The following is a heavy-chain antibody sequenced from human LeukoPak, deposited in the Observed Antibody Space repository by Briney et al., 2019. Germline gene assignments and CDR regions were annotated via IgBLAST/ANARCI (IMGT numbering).Heavy chain of an antibody. CDR1: GFTFRNYA. CDR2: ITGNGIST. Sequence: GGSLRLSCAASGFTFRNYAMTWVRQAPGMGLEWVSAITGNGISTYYADSVKGRFTISRDNSKNTLYLQMNSLRAEDTAVYYCARTVDTAMVTIDYWGQGTLVTVSS. V-gene: IGHV3-23*01. D-gene: IGHD5-18*01. J-gene: IGHJ4*02. CDR3: ARTVDTAMVTIDY.